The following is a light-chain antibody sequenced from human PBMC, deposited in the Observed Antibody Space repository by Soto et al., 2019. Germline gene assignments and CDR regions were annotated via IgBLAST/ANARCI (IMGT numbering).Light chain of an antibody. J-gene: IGKJ2*01. V-gene: IGKV3-20*01. CDR3: QQYGSSPPYT. CDR2: GSS. Sequence: EVVLTQSPGTLSLSPWERATLSCRASQSVSNNYFAWYQQKPGQAPRLLIFGSSDRATGIPDRFSGSGSGTDFTLTISRLEPEDFAVYYCQQYGSSPPYTFGQGTKLEIK. CDR1: QSVSNNY.